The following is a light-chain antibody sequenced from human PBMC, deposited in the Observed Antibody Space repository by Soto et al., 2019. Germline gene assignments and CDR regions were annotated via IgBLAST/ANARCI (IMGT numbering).Light chain of an antibody. CDR2: GNS. CDR1: SSNIGAGYD. Sequence: QSVLTQPPSVSGAPGQRVTISCTGSSSNIGAGYDVHWYQQLPGTAPKLLIYGNSNRPSGVPDRFSGSKSGTSASRAITGLRAGDEAVYYGQAYDGSLSGPYWVFGGGTKLTVL. V-gene: IGLV1-40*01. J-gene: IGLJ3*02. CDR3: QAYDGSLSGPYWV.